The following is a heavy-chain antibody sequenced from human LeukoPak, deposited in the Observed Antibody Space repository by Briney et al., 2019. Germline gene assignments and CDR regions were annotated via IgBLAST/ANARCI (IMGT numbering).Heavy chain of an antibody. CDR2: IYYSGST. V-gene: IGHV4-39*01. CDR3: ARGASGSGLTPWFAP. D-gene: IGHD3-10*01. CDR1: GGSISTNNYY. J-gene: IGHJ5*02. Sequence: SETLSLTCTVSGGSISTNNYYWGWIRQPPGRGLQWIGSIYYSGSTYNNPSLKSRATISIDRSKNQFSLKLSSVTAAETAVYYCARGASGSGLTPWFAPWGQGTLVTVSS.